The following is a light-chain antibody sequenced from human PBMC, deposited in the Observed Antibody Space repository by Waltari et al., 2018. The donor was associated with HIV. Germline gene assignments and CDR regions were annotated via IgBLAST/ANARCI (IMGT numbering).Light chain of an antibody. CDR1: SVRSYY. Sequence: STELTQDPAVSVALGQTVRITCQGDSVRSYYASWYQQKPGHAPALVIYGKNKRPSGIPDRFSGSTSGNTASLTITGAQAEDEADYYCNSRDNSSKHYVFGSGTKVTVL. V-gene: IGLV3-19*01. J-gene: IGLJ1*01. CDR3: NSRDNSSKHYV. CDR2: GKN.